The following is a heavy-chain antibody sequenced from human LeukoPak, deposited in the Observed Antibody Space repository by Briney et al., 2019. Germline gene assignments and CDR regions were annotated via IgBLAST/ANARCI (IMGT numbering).Heavy chain of an antibody. CDR2: IDKKDKGYATAT. D-gene: IGHD1-26*01. V-gene: IGHV3-73*01. CDR3: TRDSGTYNWFDP. J-gene: IGHJ5*02. CDR1: GFTLSSYS. Sequence: GGSLRLSCAASGFTLSSYSMDWVRQAPGKGLEWVGQIDKKDKGYATATAYAASVKGRFTISRDDSINTAYLQMKSLKTEDTALYYCTRDSGTYNWFDPWGQGTLVTVSS.